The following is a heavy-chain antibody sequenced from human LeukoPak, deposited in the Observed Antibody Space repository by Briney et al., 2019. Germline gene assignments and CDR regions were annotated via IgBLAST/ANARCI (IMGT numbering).Heavy chain of an antibody. J-gene: IGHJ4*02. CDR2: IYYSGST. CDR1: GGSISSYY. D-gene: IGHD6-19*01. CDR3: ARAVSYSSGWYY. V-gene: IGHV4-59*01. Sequence: SETLSLTCTVSGGSISSYYWSWIRQPPGKGLEWIGDIYYSGSTNYNPSLKGRVTISVDTSKNQFSLKLSSVTAADTAVYYCARAVSYSSGWYYWGQGTLVTVS.